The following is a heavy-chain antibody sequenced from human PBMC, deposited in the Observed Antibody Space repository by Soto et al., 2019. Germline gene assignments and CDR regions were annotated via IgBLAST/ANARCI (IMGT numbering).Heavy chain of an antibody. CDR1: GFTFSSYW. Sequence: GGSLRLSCAVSGFTFSSYWMSWVRQAPGKGLEWLANIKQDGSEKYYVDSVKGRFTISRDNAKNSLYLQMNSLRAEDTAVYYCARDESYDILTGYYTPQRFDYWGQGSLVTVSS. J-gene: IGHJ4*02. CDR2: IKQDGSEK. CDR3: ARDESYDILTGYYTPQRFDY. V-gene: IGHV3-7*01. D-gene: IGHD3-9*01.